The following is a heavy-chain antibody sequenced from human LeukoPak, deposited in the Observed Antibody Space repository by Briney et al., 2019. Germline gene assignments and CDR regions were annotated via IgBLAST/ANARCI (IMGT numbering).Heavy chain of an antibody. CDR3: ASYDSSGADAFDI. CDR2: IYYSGST. V-gene: IGHV4-30-4*01. D-gene: IGHD3-22*01. Sequence: KSSETLSLTCTVSGGSISSGDYYWSWIRQPPGKGLEWIGYIYYSGSTYYNPSLKSRVTISVDTSKNQFSLKLSSVTAADTAVYYCASYDSSGADAFDIWGQGTMVTVSS. CDR1: GGSISSGDYY. J-gene: IGHJ3*02.